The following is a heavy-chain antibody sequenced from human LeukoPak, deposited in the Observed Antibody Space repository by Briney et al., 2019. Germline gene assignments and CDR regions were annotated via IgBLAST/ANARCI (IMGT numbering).Heavy chain of an antibody. CDR3: AKGHSGSYGNGWFDP. CDR2: IRYDGSNK. CDR1: GFTFSSYG. Sequence: GGSLRLSCAASGFTFSSYGMHWVRQAPGKGLEWVAFIRYDGSNKYYADSVKGRFTISRDNSKNTLYLQMNSLRAEDTAVYYCAKGHSGSYGNGWFDPWGQGTLVTVSS. V-gene: IGHV3-30*02. J-gene: IGHJ5*02. D-gene: IGHD1-26*01.